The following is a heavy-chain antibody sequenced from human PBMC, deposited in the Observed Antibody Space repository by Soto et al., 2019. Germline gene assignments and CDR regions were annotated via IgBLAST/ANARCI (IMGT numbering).Heavy chain of an antibody. CDR3: ARGHSVTGHVVSYYTMDA. V-gene: IGHV1-2*04. CDR1: AYTFTAYQ. D-gene: IGHD3-9*01. Sequence: QVQLVQSGAEVKKLGASVKVSCKASAYTFTAYQVNWVRQAPGQGLEWVGWINPDTGDTNYAQRFQGWVTMTSDRSINTAYMELTRLRSDDTAVYYRARGHSVTGHVVSYYTMDAWGQGTTVTVSS. CDR2: INPDTGDT. J-gene: IGHJ6*02.